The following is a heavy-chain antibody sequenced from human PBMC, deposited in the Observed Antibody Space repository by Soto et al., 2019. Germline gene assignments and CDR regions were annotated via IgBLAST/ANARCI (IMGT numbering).Heavy chain of an antibody. CDR1: GFSLTTTGVG. CDR3: AHYDSSGYFSHFDS. Sequence: ESGPTVVKPTQTLTLTCTFSGFSLTTTGVGVGWIRHAPGKALEWLAMVYWIDERRYSPSLKSRLTITQDTSKNQVVLTMTYMDPVDTATYFCAHYDSSGYFSHFDSWGQGTLVTVSS. D-gene: IGHD3-22*01. CDR2: VYWIDER. J-gene: IGHJ4*02. V-gene: IGHV2-5*01.